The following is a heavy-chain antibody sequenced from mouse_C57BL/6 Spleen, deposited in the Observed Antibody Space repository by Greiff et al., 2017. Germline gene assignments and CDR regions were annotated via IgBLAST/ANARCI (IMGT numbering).Heavy chain of an antibody. V-gene: IGHV1-39*01. Sequence: VHVKQSGPELVKPGASVKISCKASGYSFTDYNMNWVKQSNGKSLEWIGVINPNYGTTSYNQKFKGKATLTVDQSSSTAYMQLNSLTSEDSAVYYCARGGSSPLAMDYWGQGTSVTVSS. D-gene: IGHD1-1*01. CDR3: ARGGSSPLAMDY. CDR1: GYSFTDYN. CDR2: INPNYGTT. J-gene: IGHJ4*01.